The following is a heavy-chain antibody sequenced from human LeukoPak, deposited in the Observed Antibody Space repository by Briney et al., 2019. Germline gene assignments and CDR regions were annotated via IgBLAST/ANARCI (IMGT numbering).Heavy chain of an antibody. CDR3: AKDGTYYCGPGPSYNWFDP. CDR2: ISGSGGST. J-gene: IGHJ5*02. D-gene: IGHD3-10*01. V-gene: IGHV3-23*01. Sequence: PGGSLRLSCAASGFTFSSYAMSWVRQAPGKGLEWVSAISGSGGSTYYADSVKGRFTISRDNSKNTLYLQMNSLRAEDTAVYYCAKDGTYYCGPGPSYNWFDPWGQGTLVTVSS. CDR1: GFTFSSYA.